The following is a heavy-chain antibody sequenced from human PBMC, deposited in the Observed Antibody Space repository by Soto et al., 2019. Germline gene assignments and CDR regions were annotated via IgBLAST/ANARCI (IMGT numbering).Heavy chain of an antibody. CDR1: GGTFSSYT. J-gene: IGHJ5*02. D-gene: IGHD2-15*01. V-gene: IGHV1-69*08. Sequence: QVQLVQSGAEVKKPWSSVKVSCKASGGTFSSYTISWVRQAPGQGLEWMGRIIPILGIANSAQKCQGRVTITADKSTSTAEMELSSLRSEDTAVYYCAGDVVVLGFDPWGQGTLVTVSS. CDR3: AGDVVVLGFDP. CDR2: IIPILGIA.